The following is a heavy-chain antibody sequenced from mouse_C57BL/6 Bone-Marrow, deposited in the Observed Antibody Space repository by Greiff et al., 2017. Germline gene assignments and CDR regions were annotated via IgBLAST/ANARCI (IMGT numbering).Heavy chain of an antibody. CDR3: TLFGN. V-gene: IGHV14-4*01. Sequence: EVQLQQSGAELVRPGPSVKLSCTASGFNITDDYMHWVIQSPEQGLEWIVWIDHENGDTAYASKFQGKATITADTSSNTAYLQLSSLTSEDTTVDYCTLFGNWGQGTLVTVSA. J-gene: IGHJ3*01. CDR1: GFNITDDY. CDR2: IDHENGDT.